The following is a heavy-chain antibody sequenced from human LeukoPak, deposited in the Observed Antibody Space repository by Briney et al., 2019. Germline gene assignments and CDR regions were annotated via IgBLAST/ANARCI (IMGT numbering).Heavy chain of an antibody. V-gene: IGHV3-74*01. CDR3: ARGEVVVAATPFDY. Sequence: GGSPRLSCAASGFTFSSYWMHWVRQAPGKGLVWVSRINSDESSTSYADSVKGRFSISRDNAKNTLYLQMNSLRAEDTAVYYCARGEVVVAATPFDYWGQGTLVTVSS. D-gene: IGHD2-15*01. CDR1: GFTFSSYW. J-gene: IGHJ4*02. CDR2: INSDESST.